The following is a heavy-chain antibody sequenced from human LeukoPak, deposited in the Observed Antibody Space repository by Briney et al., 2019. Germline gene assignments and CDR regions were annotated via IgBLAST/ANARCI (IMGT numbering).Heavy chain of an antibody. CDR1: GFTFSSYA. Sequence: PGGSLRLSCAASGFTFSSYAMSWVRQAPGKGLEWVSAISGSGGSTYYADSVKGRFTISRDNSKNTLYLQMNSLRAEDTAVYYCAKDAPPIAVAGIPRFRKFHYFDYWGQGTLVTVSS. CDR2: ISGSGGST. V-gene: IGHV3-23*01. J-gene: IGHJ4*02. CDR3: AKDAPPIAVAGIPRFRKFHYFDY. D-gene: IGHD6-19*01.